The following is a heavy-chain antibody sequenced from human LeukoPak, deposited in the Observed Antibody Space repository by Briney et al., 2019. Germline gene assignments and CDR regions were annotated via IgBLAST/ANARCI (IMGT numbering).Heavy chain of an antibody. CDR2: ISGSGDNT. D-gene: IGHD3-10*01. Sequence: GGSLRLSCAASGFSFTTYWMSWVRQAAGKGLEWVSGISGSGDNTYYADSVKGRFTISRDNSKNTLYLQMNSLRAEDTAVYYCARVRGGYFDYWGQGTLVTVSS. CDR3: ARVRGGYFDY. CDR1: GFSFTTYW. V-gene: IGHV3-23*01. J-gene: IGHJ4*02.